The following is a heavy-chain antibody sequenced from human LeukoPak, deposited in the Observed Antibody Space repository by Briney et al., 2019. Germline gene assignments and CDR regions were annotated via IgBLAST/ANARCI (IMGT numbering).Heavy chain of an antibody. Sequence: GGSLRLSCAASGFTFDDYAMHWVRQAPGKGLEWVSGISWNSGSIGYADSVKGRFTISRDNAKNSLYLQMNSLRAEDTALYYCAKDHYYDSSGPDYWGQGTLVTVSS. D-gene: IGHD3-22*01. V-gene: IGHV3-9*01. CDR3: AKDHYYDSSGPDY. CDR1: GFTFDDYA. CDR2: ISWNSGSI. J-gene: IGHJ4*02.